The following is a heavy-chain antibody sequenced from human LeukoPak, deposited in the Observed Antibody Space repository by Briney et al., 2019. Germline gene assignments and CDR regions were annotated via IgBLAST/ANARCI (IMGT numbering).Heavy chain of an antibody. J-gene: IGHJ4*02. D-gene: IGHD2-2*01. CDR2: ISYDGSNK. Sequence: GRSLRLSCAASGFTFSNYAMHWVRQAPGKGLEWVAVISYDGSNKYYADSVKGRFTISRDNSKNTLYLQMNSLRAEDTAVYYCARDGGVGVVVVPAADYFDYWGQGTLVTVSS. CDR3: ARDGGVGVVVVPAADYFDY. CDR1: GFTFSNYA. V-gene: IGHV3-30*01.